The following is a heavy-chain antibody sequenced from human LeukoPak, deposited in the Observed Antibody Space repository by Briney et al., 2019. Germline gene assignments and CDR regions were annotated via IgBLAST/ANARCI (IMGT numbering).Heavy chain of an antibody. V-gene: IGHV1-69*04. Sequence: ASVKVSCKASGGTFSSYAISWVRQAPGQGLEWMGRIIPILGIANYAQKFQGRVTITADESTSTAYMELSSLRSEDTAVYYCAREGYCSSTSCYSDAFDIWGQGTMVTVSS. CDR1: GGTFSSYA. D-gene: IGHD2-2*01. CDR3: AREGYCSSTSCYSDAFDI. CDR2: IIPILGIA. J-gene: IGHJ3*02.